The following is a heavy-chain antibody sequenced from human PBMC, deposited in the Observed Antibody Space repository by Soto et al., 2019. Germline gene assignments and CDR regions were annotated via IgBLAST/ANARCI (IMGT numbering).Heavy chain of an antibody. CDR3: VRGDNWNDEASDY. D-gene: IGHD1-1*01. V-gene: IGHV3-33*01. CDR2: IWSDGNNR. J-gene: IGHJ4*02. Sequence: GGSLRLSCAAYGFMFSNHGMHWVRQAPGKGLEWVAVIWSDGNNRYYADSVKGRFTISRDNSKNTLYLQMNSLRAEDTAVYYCVRGDNWNDEASDYWGQGTLVTVSS. CDR1: GFMFSNHG.